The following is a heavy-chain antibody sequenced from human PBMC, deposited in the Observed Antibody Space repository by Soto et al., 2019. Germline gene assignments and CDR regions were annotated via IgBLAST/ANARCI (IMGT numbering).Heavy chain of an antibody. V-gene: IGHV3-23*01. Sequence: EVQLLESGGGLVQPGGSLRLSCVASGFTFSTYAMSWVRQAPGKGLEWVSASIGGGDTTYYANSVKGRFTISRDNSKNMLFLQMNSLRVEDTVVYYCAKDSTTYYGYFHYWGQGTLVTVSS. CDR1: GFTFSTYA. CDR3: AKDSTTYYGYFHY. D-gene: IGHD3-10*01. CDR2: SIGGGDTT. J-gene: IGHJ4*02.